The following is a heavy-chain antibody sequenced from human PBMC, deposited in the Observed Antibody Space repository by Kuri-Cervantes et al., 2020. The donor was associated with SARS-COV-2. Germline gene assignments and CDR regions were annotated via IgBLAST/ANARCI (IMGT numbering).Heavy chain of an antibody. D-gene: IGHD3-3*01. V-gene: IGHV3-49*03. Sequence: GGSLRLSCASSGFTFGDYAMSWFRQAPGKGLEWVGFIKIKTFGETREYAASVKGRFTISRDDSKNIAYLQMNSLKSDDTGMYFCARSWRGNYYAMDVWGQGTTVTVSS. CDR1: GFTFGDYA. CDR3: ARSWRGNYYAMDV. J-gene: IGHJ6*02. CDR2: IKIKTFGETR.